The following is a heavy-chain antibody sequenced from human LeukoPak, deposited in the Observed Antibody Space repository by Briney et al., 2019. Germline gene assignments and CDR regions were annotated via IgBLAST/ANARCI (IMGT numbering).Heavy chain of an antibody. CDR2: ISGSGGST. J-gene: IGHJ4*02. Sequence: GGSLRLSCAASGFTFSAYAMSWVRQAPGKGLEWVSGISGSGGSTYYADSVKGRFTISRDNSKNTLYLQMNSPRAEDTAVYYCAKFKGIVPAAIRKYYFDYWGQGTLVTVSS. CDR3: AKFKGIVPAAIRKYYFDY. CDR1: GFTFSAYA. D-gene: IGHD2-2*01. V-gene: IGHV3-23*01.